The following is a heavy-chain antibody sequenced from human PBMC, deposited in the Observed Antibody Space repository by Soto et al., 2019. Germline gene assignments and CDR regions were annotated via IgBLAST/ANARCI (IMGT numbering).Heavy chain of an antibody. CDR3: ASSYSNYALIDYYYYGMDV. J-gene: IGHJ6*02. D-gene: IGHD4-4*01. Sequence: GASVKVSCKASGGTFSSYAISWVRQAPGQGLEWMGGIIPIFGTANYAQMFQGRVTITRDTSASTAYMELSSLRSEDTAVYYCASSYSNYALIDYYYYGMDVWGQGTTVTVSS. CDR2: IIPIFGTA. V-gene: IGHV1-69*05. CDR1: GGTFSSYA.